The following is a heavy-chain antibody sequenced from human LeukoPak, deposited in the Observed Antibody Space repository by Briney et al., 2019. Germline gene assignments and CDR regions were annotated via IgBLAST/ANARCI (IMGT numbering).Heavy chain of an antibody. D-gene: IGHD2-15*01. Sequence: SEILSLTCAVYGGSFSGYYWSWIRQPPGKGLEWIGEINHSGSTNYNPSLKSRVTISVDTSKNQFSLKLSSVTAADTAVYYCARGPPNCSGGSCYSSYYYYGMDVWGQGTTVTVSS. CDR1: GGSFSGYY. V-gene: IGHV4-34*01. CDR2: INHSGST. CDR3: ARGPPNCSGGSCYSSYYYYGMDV. J-gene: IGHJ6*02.